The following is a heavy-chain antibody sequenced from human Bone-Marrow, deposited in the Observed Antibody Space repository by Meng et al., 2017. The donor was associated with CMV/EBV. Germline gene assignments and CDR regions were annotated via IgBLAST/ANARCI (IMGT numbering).Heavy chain of an antibody. V-gene: IGHV4-39*07. CDR2: SYYSGST. D-gene: IGHD6-13*01. J-gene: IGHJ6*01. Sequence: SETLSLTCTVSGGSISSTSYYWGWIRQPPGKGLEWIGNSYYSGSTYYNPSLKSRVTISVDTSKNQFSLKLTSVTAADTAVYYCARSPGGAAADFYYYYGMDVWGQGTTVTVYS. CDR1: GGSISSTSYY. CDR3: ARSPGGAAADFYYYYGMDV.